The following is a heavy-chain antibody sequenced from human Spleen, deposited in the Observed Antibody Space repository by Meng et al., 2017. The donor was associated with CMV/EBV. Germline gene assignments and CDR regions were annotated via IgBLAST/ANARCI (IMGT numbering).Heavy chain of an antibody. CDR2: INWSGGTT. CDR1: GFTFDDYG. D-gene: IGHD2-2*01. V-gene: IGHV3-20*04. CDR3: ARDGGYCSSTSCYHYYGMDV. J-gene: IGHJ6*02. Sequence: GESLKISCAASGFTFDDYGMSWARQVPGKGLEWVSGINWSGGTTGYADSVKGRFTISRDNAKNSLYLQMNSLRAEDTALYYCARDGGYCSSTSCYHYYGMDVWGQGTTVTVSS.